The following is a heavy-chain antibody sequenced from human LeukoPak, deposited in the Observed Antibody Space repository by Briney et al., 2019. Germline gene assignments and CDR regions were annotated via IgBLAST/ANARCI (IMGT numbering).Heavy chain of an antibody. Sequence: SETLSLTCTVSGGSISSSSYYWGWIRQPPGKGLEWIGSIYYSGSTYYNPSLKSRVTISVDTSKNQFSLKLSSVTAADTAVYYCARAGERCSGGSCYLNWFDPWGQGTLVTVSS. CDR2: IYYSGST. D-gene: IGHD2-15*01. J-gene: IGHJ5*02. CDR1: GGSISSSSYY. CDR3: ARAGERCSGGSCYLNWFDP. V-gene: IGHV4-39*07.